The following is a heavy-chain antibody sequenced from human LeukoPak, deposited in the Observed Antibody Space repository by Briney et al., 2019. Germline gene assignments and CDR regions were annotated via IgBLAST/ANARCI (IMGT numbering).Heavy chain of an antibody. CDR1: GFTFSSYA. CDR2: ISGSGGST. CDR3: AKEGGYCSSTSCYDSYYYYYMDV. D-gene: IGHD2-2*01. V-gene: IGHV3-23*01. J-gene: IGHJ6*03. Sequence: GGSLRLSCAASGFTFSSYAMSWVRQAPGKGLEWVSAISGSGGSTYYADSVKGRFTISRDNSKNTLYLQMNSLRAEDTAVYYCAKEGGYCSSTSCYDSYYYYYMDVWGKGTTVTVSS.